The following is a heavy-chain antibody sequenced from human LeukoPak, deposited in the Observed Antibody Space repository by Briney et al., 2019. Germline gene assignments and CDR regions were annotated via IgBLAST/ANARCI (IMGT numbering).Heavy chain of an antibody. J-gene: IGHJ4*02. D-gene: IGHD6-6*01. CDR2: ISAYNGNT. CDR3: ARVSYRSSSSDFDY. Sequence: ASVKVSCKASGYTFTNYGITWVRQAPGQGLEWMGWISAYNGNTNYAQNLQGRVTMTTDTSTSTLYMELSSLRSDDTAIYYCARVSYRSSSSDFDYWGQGTLVTVSS. CDR1: GYTFTNYG. V-gene: IGHV1-18*01.